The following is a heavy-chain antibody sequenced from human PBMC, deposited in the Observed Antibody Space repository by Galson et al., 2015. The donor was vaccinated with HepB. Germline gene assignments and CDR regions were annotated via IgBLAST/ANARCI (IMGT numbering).Heavy chain of an antibody. Sequence: SLRLSCAASGFTFSTYWMHWARQAPGKGLVWVSHINIDGSDIKYADSVRGRFTISRDNARNTLDLQMNSLTAEDTATYYCVRGSSDWPGPHYWGQGALVIASS. V-gene: IGHV3-74*01. D-gene: IGHD6-19*01. CDR1: GFTFSTYW. CDR2: INIDGSDI. J-gene: IGHJ4*02. CDR3: VRGSSDWPGPHY.